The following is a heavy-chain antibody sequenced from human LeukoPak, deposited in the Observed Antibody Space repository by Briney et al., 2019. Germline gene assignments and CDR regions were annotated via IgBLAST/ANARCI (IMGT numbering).Heavy chain of an antibody. CDR2: ISSSSSYT. Sequence: GGSLRLSCAASGFTFSDYYMSWIRQAPGKGLEWVSYISSSSSYTNYADSVKGRFTISRDNAKNSLYLRMNSLRAEDTAVYYCARARASTYYDILTGWGSGAFDIWGQGTMVTVSS. V-gene: IGHV3-11*06. CDR1: GFTFSDYY. J-gene: IGHJ3*02. CDR3: ARARASTYYDILTGWGSGAFDI. D-gene: IGHD3-9*01.